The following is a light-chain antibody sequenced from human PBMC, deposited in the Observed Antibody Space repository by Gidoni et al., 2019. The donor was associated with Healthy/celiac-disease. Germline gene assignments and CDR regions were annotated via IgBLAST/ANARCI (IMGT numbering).Light chain of an antibody. CDR2: DAS. V-gene: IGKV3-11*01. Sequence: EIVLTQVPATLSLSPGERATLSCRASQSVSSYLAWYQQKPGQAPRLLIYDASNRATGIPARFSGSGSGTDFTLTISSLEPEDFAVYYCQQRSNWLLTFGGGTKVEIK. J-gene: IGKJ4*01. CDR1: QSVSSY. CDR3: QQRSNWLLT.